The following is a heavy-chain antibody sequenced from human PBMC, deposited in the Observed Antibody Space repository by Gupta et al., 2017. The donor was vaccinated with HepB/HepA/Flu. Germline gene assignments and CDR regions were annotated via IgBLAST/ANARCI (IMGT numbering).Heavy chain of an antibody. D-gene: IGHD3-22*01. J-gene: IGHJ4*02. Sequence: QVHLQQSGPILVKPSQTFSLTCAISGDSVSSNSAAWNWIRKSPSRGLEWLGRTYYRSEWYDDYAESVRSRITINPDTFKNQFALQLKSVTPGDTAVYYCARGSCDDGSGYYPPFEYWGQGTLVTVSS. CDR3: ARGSCDDGSGYYPPFEY. V-gene: IGHV6-1*01. CDR2: TYYRSEWYD. CDR1: GDSVSSNSAA.